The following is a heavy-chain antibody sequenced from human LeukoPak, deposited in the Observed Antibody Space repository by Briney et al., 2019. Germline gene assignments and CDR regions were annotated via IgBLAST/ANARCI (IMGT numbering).Heavy chain of an antibody. V-gene: IGHV3-23*01. D-gene: IGHD3-9*01. CDR3: AKDWEEARYFDWFLPGYFDL. CDR1: GFTFSSYA. CDR2: ISGGGTT. Sequence: GGSLRLSCAASGFTFSSYAISWVRQAPGKGLEWVSAISGGGTTYYADSVKGRFTISRDNSKNTLYLQMNSLRAEDTAVYYCAKDWEEARYFDWFLPGYFDLWGRGTLVTVSS. J-gene: IGHJ2*01.